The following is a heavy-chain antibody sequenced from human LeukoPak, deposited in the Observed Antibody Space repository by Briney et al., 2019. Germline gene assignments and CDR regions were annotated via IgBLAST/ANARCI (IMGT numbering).Heavy chain of an antibody. V-gene: IGHV4-34*01. D-gene: IGHD3-16*01. CDR1: GGSFSGYY. CDR3: ARGYDSRSIMMGSL. Sequence: PSETLSLTCAVYGGSFSGYYWSWIRQPPGKGLEWIGEINHSGSTNYNPSLKSRVTISVDTSKNQFSLKLSSVTAADTAVYYCARGYDSRSIMMGSLWGQGTLVTVSS. J-gene: IGHJ4*02. CDR2: INHSGST.